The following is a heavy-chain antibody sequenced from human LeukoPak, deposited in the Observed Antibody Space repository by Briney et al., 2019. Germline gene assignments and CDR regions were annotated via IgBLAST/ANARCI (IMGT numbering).Heavy chain of an antibody. D-gene: IGHD6-13*01. CDR1: GFTFSSYS. CDR3: ARDGAAAGTSGYYYGMDV. CDR2: ISSSSSYI. J-gene: IGHJ6*02. Sequence: GGSLRLSCAASGFTFSSYSMNWVRQAPGKGLEWVSSISSSSSYIYYVDPVKGRFTISRDNAKNSLYLQMNSLRAEDTAVYYCARDGAAAGTSGYYYGMDVWGQGTTVTVSS. V-gene: IGHV3-21*01.